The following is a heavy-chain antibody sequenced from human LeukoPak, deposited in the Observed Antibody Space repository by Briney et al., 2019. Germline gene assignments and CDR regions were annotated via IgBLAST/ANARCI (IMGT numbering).Heavy chain of an antibody. Sequence: SETLSLTCTVSGGSISSSSYYWGWIRQPPGKGLEWIGSIYYSGSTYYNPPLKSRVTISVDTSKNQFSLKLSSVTAADTAVYYCARVYGAAAGGRGYFDYWGQGTLVTVSS. CDR2: IYYSGST. V-gene: IGHV4-39*07. J-gene: IGHJ4*02. CDR1: GGSISSSSYY. CDR3: ARVYGAAAGGRGYFDY. D-gene: IGHD6-13*01.